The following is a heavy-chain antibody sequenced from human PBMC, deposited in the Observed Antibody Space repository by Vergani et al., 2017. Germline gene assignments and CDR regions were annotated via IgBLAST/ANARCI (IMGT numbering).Heavy chain of an antibody. J-gene: IGHJ6*02. CDR3: ARGSRRAADYYYGMDV. CDR1: GYTFTSYG. V-gene: IGHV1-18*01. Sequence: QVQLVQSGAEVKKPGASVKVSCKASGYTFTSYGISWVRQAPGQGLEWRGWISAYNGNTNYAQKLQGRVTMTTDTSTSTVYMELRSLRSDDTAVYYCARGSRRAADYYYGMDVWGQGTTVTVSS. CDR2: ISAYNGNT. D-gene: IGHD6-25*01.